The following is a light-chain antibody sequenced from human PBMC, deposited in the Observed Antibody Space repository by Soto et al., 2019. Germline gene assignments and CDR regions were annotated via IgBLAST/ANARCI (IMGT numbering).Light chain of an antibody. CDR2: RTS. CDR3: QHYNSYSEA. Sequence: EIVLTQSPGTLSLSPGERATLSCRASQSVSASFLAWYQQRPGQAPRLLIYRTSSRAAGIPDRFSGSGSRTDFTLTISRLEPEDFAVYYCQHYNSYSEAFGQGTKVEL. CDR1: QSVSASF. V-gene: IGKV3-20*01. J-gene: IGKJ1*01.